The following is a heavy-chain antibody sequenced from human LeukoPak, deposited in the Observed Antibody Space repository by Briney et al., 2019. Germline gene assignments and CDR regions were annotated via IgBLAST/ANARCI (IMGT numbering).Heavy chain of an antibody. V-gene: IGHV3-11*01. CDR2: ISSGFINI. Sequence: GGSLRLSYAASGSTFSDSYMSWIRQAPGKGLEWISYISSGFINIYYADSVKGRFTISRDNAKNSLYLQMNSLRAEDTAVYYCARGSADYSWYMDVWGKGTTVTVSS. D-gene: IGHD5-12*01. CDR1: GSTFSDSY. J-gene: IGHJ6*04. CDR3: ARGSADYSWYMDV.